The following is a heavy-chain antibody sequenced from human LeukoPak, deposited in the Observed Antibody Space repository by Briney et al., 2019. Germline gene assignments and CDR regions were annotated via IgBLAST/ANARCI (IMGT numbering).Heavy chain of an antibody. CDR2: IYYSGST. CDR3: ARSYYYEYYFDY. J-gene: IGHJ4*02. CDR1: GGSISSGDYY. V-gene: IGHV4-30-4*01. D-gene: IGHD3-22*01. Sequence: SETLSLTCTVSGGSISSGDYYWSWIRQPPGKGLEWIGYIYYSGSTYYNPSLKSRVTISVDTFKNQFSLKLSSVTAADTAVYYCARSYYYEYYFDYWGQGTLVTVSS.